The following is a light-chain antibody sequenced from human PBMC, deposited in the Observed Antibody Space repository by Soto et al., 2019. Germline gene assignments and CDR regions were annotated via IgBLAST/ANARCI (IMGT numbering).Light chain of an antibody. V-gene: IGKV3-20*01. CDR1: QTVSRNY. J-gene: IGKJ2*01. CDR2: GAS. CDR3: KQYGSSPYT. Sequence: EIVLTQSPGTLSLSPGERATLSCRASQTVSRNYLAWYQQKPGQAPRLLIFGASSRATGIPDRYSGSGSGTDFTLTISRLEPEDFAVYYCKQYGSSPYTFGQGTKLEIK.